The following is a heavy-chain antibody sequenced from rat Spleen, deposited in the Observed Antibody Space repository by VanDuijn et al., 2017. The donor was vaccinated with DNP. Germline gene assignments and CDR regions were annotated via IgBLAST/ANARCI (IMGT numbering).Heavy chain of an antibody. CDR2: INKDSSTI. V-gene: IGHV4-2*01. CDR1: GFSLTSYG. Sequence: ETGPGLVQTTQTLSVTCTVSGFSLTSYGVHWVRQAPGKGLEWIGQINKDSSTISYSPSLKDKLTISRDSAQNTLYLQMSKLGSEDTAIYYCARGPNYGGYADYFDYWGQGVTVTVSS. CDR3: ARGPNYGGYADYFDY. D-gene: IGHD1-11*01. J-gene: IGHJ2*01.